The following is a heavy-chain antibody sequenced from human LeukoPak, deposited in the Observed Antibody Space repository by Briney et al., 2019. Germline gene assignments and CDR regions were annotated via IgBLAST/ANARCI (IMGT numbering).Heavy chain of an antibody. J-gene: IGHJ4*02. Sequence: SETLSLTCAVYGGSFSGYYWSWIRQPPGKGLEWIGYIYYSGSTNYNPSLKSRVTISVDTSKNQFSLKLSSVTAADTAVYYCASVFGRVVASWGQGTLVTVSS. D-gene: IGHD2-2*01. CDR3: ASVFGRVVAS. CDR1: GGSFSGYY. V-gene: IGHV4-59*01. CDR2: IYYSGST.